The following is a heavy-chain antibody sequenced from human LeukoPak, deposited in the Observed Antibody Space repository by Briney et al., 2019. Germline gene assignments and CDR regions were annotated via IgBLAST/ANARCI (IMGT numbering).Heavy chain of an antibody. CDR2: ISTSGSTI. D-gene: IGHD6-13*01. V-gene: IGHV3-11*01. Sequence: GGSLRLSCAASGFTFSDYYMSWIRQAPGKGLEWISYISTSGSTIYYADSVKGRFTISRDNAKNSLYLQMNSLRAEDTAVYYCAKERSSWYYFDYWGQGTLVTVSS. J-gene: IGHJ4*02. CDR1: GFTFSDYY. CDR3: AKERSSWYYFDY.